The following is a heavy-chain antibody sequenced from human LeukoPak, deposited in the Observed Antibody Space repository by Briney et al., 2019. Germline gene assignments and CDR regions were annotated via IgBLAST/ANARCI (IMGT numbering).Heavy chain of an antibody. CDR2: ISAGNGNT. J-gene: IGHJ4*02. V-gene: IGHV1-3*01. Sequence: ASVKASCKASGYTFTSYAMHWVRQAPGQRLEWMGWISAGNGNTKYSQKFQGRVTITRDTSASTAYMELSSLRSEDTAVYYCARDHNIVAPFDYWGQGTLVTVSS. CDR1: GYTFTSYA. CDR3: ARDHNIVAPFDY. D-gene: IGHD5-12*01.